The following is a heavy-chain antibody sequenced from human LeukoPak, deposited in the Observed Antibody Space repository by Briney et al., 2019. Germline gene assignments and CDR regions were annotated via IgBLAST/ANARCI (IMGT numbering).Heavy chain of an antibody. V-gene: IGHV4-34*01. Sequence: MPSETLSLTCAVYGGSFNGYYWTWIRQPPGKGLEWIGEINHSGSTNYNPSLKSRVTISVDTSKNQFSLKLSSVTAADTAVYYCARGRRKEYCSSTSCYLGMDVWGQGTTVTVSS. CDR3: ARGRRKEYCSSTSCYLGMDV. D-gene: IGHD2-2*01. J-gene: IGHJ6*02. CDR2: INHSGST. CDR1: GGSFNGYY.